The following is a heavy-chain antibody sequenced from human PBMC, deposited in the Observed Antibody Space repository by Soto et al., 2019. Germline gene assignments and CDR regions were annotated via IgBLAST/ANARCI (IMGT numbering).Heavy chain of an antibody. CDR2: TYYRSKWYN. CDR1: GDSVSSNSAA. V-gene: IGHV6-1*01. D-gene: IGHD3-22*01. Sequence: SQTLSLTCAISGDSVSSNSAAWNWIRQSPSRGLEWLGRTYYRSKWYNDYAVSVKSRITINPDTSKNQFSLQLNSVTPEDTAVYYCASAYYYDSSGYTYYFDYWGQGTLVTVSS. J-gene: IGHJ4*02. CDR3: ASAYYYDSSGYTYYFDY.